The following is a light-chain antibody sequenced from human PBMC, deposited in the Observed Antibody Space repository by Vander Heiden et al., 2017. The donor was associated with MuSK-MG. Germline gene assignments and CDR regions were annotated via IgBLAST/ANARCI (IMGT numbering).Light chain of an antibody. Sequence: QAVVTQEPSLTVSPGGTVTLTCGSSTGAVTSGHYPYWFQQKPGQAPRTLIYDTSNKHSWTPARFSGSIIGGKAALTLSGAQPEDEAEYYCLLSDSGARPRVFGGGTKLTVL. V-gene: IGLV7-46*01. J-gene: IGLJ3*02. CDR1: TGAVTSGHY. CDR2: DTS. CDR3: LLSDSGARPRV.